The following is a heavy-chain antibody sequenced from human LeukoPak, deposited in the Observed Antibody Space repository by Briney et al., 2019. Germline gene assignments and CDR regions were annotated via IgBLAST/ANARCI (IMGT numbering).Heavy chain of an antibody. D-gene: IGHD3-22*01. CDR1: GFTFSNYW. CDR2: VNQDGSER. Sequence: PGGSLRLSCAASGFTFSNYWMTWVRQAPGKGLEWVANVNQDGSERYYVNSVRGRFTISRDNAKNSLDLQMNSLRAEDTAVYYCAKLNYYDSSGYSASELLDYYYGMDVWGQGTTVTVSS. V-gene: IGHV3-7*03. J-gene: IGHJ6*02. CDR3: AKLNYYDSSGYSASELLDYYYGMDV.